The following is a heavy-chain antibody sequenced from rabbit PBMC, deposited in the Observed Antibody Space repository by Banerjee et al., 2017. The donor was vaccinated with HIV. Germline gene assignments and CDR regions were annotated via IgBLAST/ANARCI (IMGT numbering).Heavy chain of an antibody. Sequence: QSLDEYGGDLVKPGASLTLTCKAAGFTLSNNYWIYWVRQAPGKGLEWIGCIYAGSRGGTWYASWAKGRFTISKTSSTTVTLQMTSLTAADTATYFCARDLAGVIGWNFNLWGQGTLVTV. CDR2: IYAGSRGGT. CDR3: ARDLAGVIGWNFNL. CDR1: GFTLSNNYW. J-gene: IGHJ4*01. V-gene: IGHV1S40*01. D-gene: IGHD4-1*01.